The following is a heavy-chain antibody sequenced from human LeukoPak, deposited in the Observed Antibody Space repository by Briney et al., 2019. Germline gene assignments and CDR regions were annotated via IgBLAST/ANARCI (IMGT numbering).Heavy chain of an antibody. J-gene: IGHJ4*02. CDR1: GGTFSSYA. Sequence: ASVKVSCKASGGTFSSYAISWVRQAPGQGLEWMGGIIPIFGTANYAQEFQDRVTITADESTSTAYMELSSLRSEDTAVYYCAIYSGYEYYFDYWGQGTLVTVSS. D-gene: IGHD5-12*01. V-gene: IGHV1-69*13. CDR2: IIPIFGTA. CDR3: AIYSGYEYYFDY.